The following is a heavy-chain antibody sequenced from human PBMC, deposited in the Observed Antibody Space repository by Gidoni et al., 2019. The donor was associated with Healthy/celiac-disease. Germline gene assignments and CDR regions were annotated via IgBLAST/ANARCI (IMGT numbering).Heavy chain of an antibody. CDR2: IKQDGSDK. Sequence: EVQLVESGGGLVQPGGSLRLSCAASGFTFSSSWMSWVRQAPGKGLEWVANIKQDGSDKYYVDSVKGRFTISRDNAKNSLYLQMNSLRAEDTAVYYCARDFEYSYGQIWYFDLWGRGTLVTVSS. CDR3: ARDFEYSYGQIWYFDL. D-gene: IGHD5-18*01. V-gene: IGHV3-7*03. J-gene: IGHJ2*01. CDR1: GFTFSSSW.